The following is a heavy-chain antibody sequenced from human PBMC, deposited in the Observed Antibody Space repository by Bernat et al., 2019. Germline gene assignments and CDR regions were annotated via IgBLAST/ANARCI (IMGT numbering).Heavy chain of an antibody. Sequence: QLQLQESGPGLVKPSETLSLTCTVSAGSISSSTGFWGWIRQPPGKGLEWIGDIYYSGRTYYNPSPKSRVTTSVDTSKTQFSLRLTSVTAANTAVYYCARRVSVTGRDAFDIWGQGTMVTVSS. CDR1: AGSISSSTGF. J-gene: IGHJ3*02. CDR2: IYYSGRT. CDR3: ARRVSVTGRDAFDI. D-gene: IGHD6-19*01. V-gene: IGHV4-39*01.